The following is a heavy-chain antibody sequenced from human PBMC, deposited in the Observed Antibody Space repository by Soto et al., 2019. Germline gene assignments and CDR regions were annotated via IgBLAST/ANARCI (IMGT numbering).Heavy chain of an antibody. J-gene: IGHJ4*02. CDR1: GNTFSYRY. CDR3: ASGGAGSGPFTWELPDH. V-gene: IGHV1-45*02. D-gene: IGHD1-26*01. Sequence: QMQLVQSGAEVKKTGSSMTVSCKALGNTFSYRYLHWVRQAPGQALEWMGWITPFSGDVHYAQKFQERVTLTRDRSVNTGYMRMTSLRAEDTAIYFCASGGAGSGPFTWELPDHWGQGTLVTVSS. CDR2: ITPFSGDV.